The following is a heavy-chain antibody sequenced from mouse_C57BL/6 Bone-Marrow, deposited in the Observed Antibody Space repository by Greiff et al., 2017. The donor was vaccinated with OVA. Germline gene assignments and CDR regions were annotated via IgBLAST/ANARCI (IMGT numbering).Heavy chain of an antibody. Sequence: VQLQQSGAELARPGASVKLSCKASGYTFTSYGISWVKQRTGQGLEWIGEIYPRSGNTYYNEKFKGKATLTADKSSSTAYMELRSLTSEDSAVYFCARKEFSYDYDASFAYWGQGTLVTVSA. D-gene: IGHD2-4*01. CDR3: ARKEFSYDYDASFAY. V-gene: IGHV1-81*01. CDR2: IYPRSGNT. J-gene: IGHJ3*01. CDR1: GYTFTSYG.